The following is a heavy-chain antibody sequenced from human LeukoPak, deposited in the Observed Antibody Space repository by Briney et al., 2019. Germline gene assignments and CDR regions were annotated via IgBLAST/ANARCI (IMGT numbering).Heavy chain of an antibody. CDR2: INHSGTT. CDR1: GGSTSGYY. Sequence: SETLSLTCAVYGGSTSGYYWSWIRQPPGKGLEWMGKINHSGTTNYNPSLKSQVTISVDTSKNHFSLKLSSVTAADTAVYYCARGPRETKGYFDCWGRGTLVTVSS. V-gene: IGHV4-34*01. D-gene: IGHD1-26*01. CDR3: ARGPRETKGYFDC. J-gene: IGHJ2*01.